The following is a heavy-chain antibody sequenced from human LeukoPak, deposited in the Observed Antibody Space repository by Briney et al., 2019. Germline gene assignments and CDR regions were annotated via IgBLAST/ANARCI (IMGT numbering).Heavy chain of an antibody. CDR2: ISSSSTI. J-gene: IGHJ6*02. CDR1: GFTFSSYS. CDR3: ARGGIQLWENYYYGMDV. D-gene: IGHD5-18*01. Sequence: PGGSLRLSCAASGFTFSSYSMNWVRQAPGKGLEWVSYISSSSTIYYADSVKGRFTISRDNAKNSLYLQMNSLRAEDTAVYYCARGGIQLWENYYYGMDVWGQGTTVTVSS. V-gene: IGHV3-48*01.